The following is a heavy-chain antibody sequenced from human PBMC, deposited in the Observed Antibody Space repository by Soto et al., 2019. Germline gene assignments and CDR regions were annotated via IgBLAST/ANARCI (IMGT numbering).Heavy chain of an antibody. CDR2: IKQGGSEK. J-gene: IGHJ4*02. Sequence: GGSLRLSCAASGFTFSSYWMSWVRQAPGKGLEWVANIKQGGSEKYYVDSVKGRFTISRDNAKNSLYLQMNSLRAEDTAVYYCARGRYSSSYYFDYWGQGTLVTVSS. CDR3: ARGRYSSSYYFDY. D-gene: IGHD6-6*01. V-gene: IGHV3-7*03. CDR1: GFTFSSYW.